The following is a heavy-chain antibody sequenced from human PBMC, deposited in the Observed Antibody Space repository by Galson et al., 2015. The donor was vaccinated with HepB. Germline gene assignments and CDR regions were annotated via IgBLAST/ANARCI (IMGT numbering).Heavy chain of an antibody. J-gene: IGHJ4*02. V-gene: IGHV3-73*01. CDR3: TRRDYSNNVYY. CDR1: GFTFSGSA. CDR2: IRSKANSYAT. D-gene: IGHD4-11*01. Sequence: SLRLSCAASGFTFSGSAMHWVRQASGKGLEWVGRIRSKANSYATAYAASVKGRFTISRDDSKNTAYLQMNSLKTEDTAVYYCTRRDYSNNVYYWGQGTLVTVSP.